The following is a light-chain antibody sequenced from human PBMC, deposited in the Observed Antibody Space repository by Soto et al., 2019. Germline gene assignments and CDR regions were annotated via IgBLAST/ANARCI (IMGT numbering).Light chain of an antibody. CDR1: SGDVGGYNF. J-gene: IGLJ2*01. V-gene: IGLV2-14*01. CDR3: SSYTSGTTLVV. CDR2: DVS. Sequence: QSVLTQPASVSGSPGQSITISCTGTSGDVGGYNFVSWYQQHPGKAPKLMIYDVSNRPSGVSNRFSGSKSGNTASLTISGLQAEDEADYYCSSYTSGTTLVVFGGGTKLTVL.